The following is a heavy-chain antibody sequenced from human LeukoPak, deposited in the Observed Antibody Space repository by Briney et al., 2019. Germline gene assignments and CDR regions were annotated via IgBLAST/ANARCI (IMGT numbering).Heavy chain of an antibody. CDR3: ARIGAAAGGY. Sequence: SETLSLTCTVSGGSISSYYWSWIRQPPGKGLEWIGYIYYSGSTNYNPSLKSRVTISVDRSKNQFSLKLSSVTAADTALYYCARIGAAAGGYWGQGTLVTVSS. V-gene: IGHV4-59*12. CDR2: IYYSGST. CDR1: GGSISSYY. J-gene: IGHJ4*02. D-gene: IGHD6-13*01.